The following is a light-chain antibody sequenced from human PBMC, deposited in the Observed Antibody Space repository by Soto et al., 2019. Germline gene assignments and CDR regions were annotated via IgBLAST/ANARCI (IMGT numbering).Light chain of an antibody. V-gene: IGKV1-39*01. Sequence: DVQMTQSPSSLSASVGDRVAITGRASQSISIYLNWYQQKPGKAPQLLIHTTSTLQSGVPSRFGGSGSGTHFTLTIGSLQPEDFATYYCLQTYITPPTFSRGTKVDIK. CDR2: TTS. J-gene: IGKJ1*01. CDR1: QSISIY. CDR3: LQTYITPPT.